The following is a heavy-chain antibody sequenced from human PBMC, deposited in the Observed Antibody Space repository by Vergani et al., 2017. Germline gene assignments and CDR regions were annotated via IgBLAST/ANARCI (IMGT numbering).Heavy chain of an antibody. D-gene: IGHD3-22*01. Sequence: QVQLQESGPGLVKPSETLSLTCAISGASVSSNSAAWNWIRQSPSRGLEWLGRTYYRSKWYNDYAVSVKSRITINPDTSNNQFSLQLNSVTPEDTAVYYCAKGHYYYDSSGYYYDAFDIWGQGTMVTVSS. CDR3: AKGHYYYDSSGYYYDAFDI. CDR1: GASVSSNSAA. CDR2: TYYRSKWYN. V-gene: IGHV6-1*01. J-gene: IGHJ3*02.